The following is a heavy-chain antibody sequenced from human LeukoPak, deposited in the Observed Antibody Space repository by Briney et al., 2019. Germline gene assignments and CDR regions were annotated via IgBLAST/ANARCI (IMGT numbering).Heavy chain of an antibody. CDR2: ISGSGGST. CDR3: AKGEMAAGRYYFDY. Sequence: GVSLRLSCAASGFTFGSDAMSWARQAPGKGLEWVSAISGSGGSTYYADSVKGRFTISRDNSKNTLYLQMDSLRAEDTAIYYCAKGEMAAGRYYFDYWGQGTLVTVSS. V-gene: IGHV3-23*01. D-gene: IGHD5-24*01. CDR1: GFTFGSDA. J-gene: IGHJ4*02.